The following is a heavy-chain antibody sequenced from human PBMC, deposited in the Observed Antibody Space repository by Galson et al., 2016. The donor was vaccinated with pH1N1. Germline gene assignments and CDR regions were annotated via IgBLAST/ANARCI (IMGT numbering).Heavy chain of an antibody. Sequence: SVKVSCKASGYTFTHYAVNWVRQAPGQGLEWMGWINTDTGNPTYAPGFTGRFVFSLDTSVSTAYLQITSLKAEDTAVYYCARGFYYGSGSFWPWDYWGQGTLVTVSS. D-gene: IGHD3-10*01. V-gene: IGHV7-4-1*02. CDR3: ARGFYYGSGSFWPWDY. J-gene: IGHJ4*02. CDR1: GYTFTHYA. CDR2: INTDTGNP.